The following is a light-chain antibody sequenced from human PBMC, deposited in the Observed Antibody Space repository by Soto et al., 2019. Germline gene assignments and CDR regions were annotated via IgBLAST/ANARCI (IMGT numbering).Light chain of an antibody. CDR2: DAS. J-gene: IGKJ3*01. CDR1: QSVGTR. V-gene: IGKV3-11*01. Sequence: EIVLTQSPATVSSSVGGRATLSCRASQSVGTRLPWYQQKPGQAPRLLINDASNRATGVPARFSGSGSGTDFSLTIGSLEPDDFAVDYCQHRHNWPPLFTFGPGTKVDI. CDR3: QHRHNWPPLFT.